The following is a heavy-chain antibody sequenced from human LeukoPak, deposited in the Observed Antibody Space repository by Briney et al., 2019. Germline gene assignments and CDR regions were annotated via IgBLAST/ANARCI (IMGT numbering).Heavy chain of an antibody. CDR1: GFTFSSYE. Sequence: AGGSLRLSCAASGFTFSSYEMNWVRQAPGKGLEWVSVLYSGGTTFYADSVRGRFTISRDNSKNTLYLQMNSLRADDTAVYYCASPSPGGGAAGLFDYWGRGTLVTVSS. CDR3: ASPSPGGGAAGLFDY. CDR2: LYSGGTT. D-gene: IGHD6-13*01. J-gene: IGHJ4*02. V-gene: IGHV3-53*05.